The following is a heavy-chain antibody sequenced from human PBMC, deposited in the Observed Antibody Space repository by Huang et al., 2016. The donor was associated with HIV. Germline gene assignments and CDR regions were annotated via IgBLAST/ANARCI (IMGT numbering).Heavy chain of an antibody. CDR1: GYSFSSYW. V-gene: IGHV5-51*01. Sequence: VQLVQSGAEVKQPGESLKISCKGSGYSFSSYWIAWVRQMPGTGREWMGIILPDDSDTTYSPSFAGQVTISADKSIGTAYLQWSSLKASDTAMYYCARRFSSSSGYFDYWGQGSLVTVSS. CDR3: ARRFSSSSGYFDY. J-gene: IGHJ4*02. D-gene: IGHD6-6*01. CDR2: ILPDDSDT.